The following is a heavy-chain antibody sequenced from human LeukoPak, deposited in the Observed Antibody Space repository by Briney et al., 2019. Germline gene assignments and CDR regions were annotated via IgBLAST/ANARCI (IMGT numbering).Heavy chain of an antibody. D-gene: IGHD3-3*01. V-gene: IGHV3-30*02. J-gene: IGHJ4*02. CDR1: GLIFSRYG. Sequence: GGSQTLLCAASGLIFSRYGMHWVRQAPGKGLEWVAFIEKDGNTKYYTDSVRGRFAISRDNSKNTLYLQMSTQSTEDTAMFYCTKARDCWARRFFDYWGQGTLVTVFS. CDR3: TKARDCWARRFFDY. CDR2: IEKDGNTK.